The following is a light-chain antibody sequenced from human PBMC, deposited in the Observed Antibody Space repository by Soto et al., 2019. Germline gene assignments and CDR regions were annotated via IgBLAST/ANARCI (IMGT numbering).Light chain of an antibody. V-gene: IGKV3-11*01. CDR1: QRVSNS. Sequence: LTHAPATLSLSPGEIVTLSFRATQRVSNSLAWYQQKSGRAPRLLIYDASFRATGIPARFSGSGSGTDFTLTITRLEPEDSAVYFCQQYTGPPTTFGQGTRLENK. CDR2: DAS. CDR3: QQYTGPPTT. J-gene: IGKJ5*01.